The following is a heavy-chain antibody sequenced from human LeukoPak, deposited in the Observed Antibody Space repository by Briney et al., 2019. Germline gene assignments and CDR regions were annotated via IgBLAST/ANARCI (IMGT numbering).Heavy chain of an antibody. V-gene: IGHV1-69*13. D-gene: IGHD3-22*01. CDR3: ARAFDSSGYDIDY. Sequence: SVKVSCKASGGTFSSYAISWVRQAPGQGLEWMGGIIPIFGTANYAQKFQGRVTITADESTSTAYMGLSSLRSEDTAVYYCARAFDSSGYDIDYWGQGTLVTVSS. CDR1: GGTFSSYA. CDR2: IIPIFGTA. J-gene: IGHJ4*02.